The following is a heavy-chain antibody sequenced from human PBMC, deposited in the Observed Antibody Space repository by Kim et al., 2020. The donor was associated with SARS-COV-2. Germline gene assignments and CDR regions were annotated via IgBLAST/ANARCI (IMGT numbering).Heavy chain of an antibody. Sequence: KKDGSARYLVESEKCRFTISRDNAKNSLYLQMNSLRAEDTTVYYCGNLDWGQGTLVTVSS. J-gene: IGHJ4*02. CDR2: KKDGSAR. V-gene: IGHV3-7*01. CDR3: GNLD.